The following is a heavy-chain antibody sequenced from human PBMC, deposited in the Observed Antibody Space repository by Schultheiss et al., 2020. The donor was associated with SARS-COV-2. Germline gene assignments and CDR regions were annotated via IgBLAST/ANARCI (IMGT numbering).Heavy chain of an antibody. CDR1: GGSISSSSYY. CDR2: INHSGST. J-gene: IGHJ4*02. D-gene: IGHD6-19*01. Sequence: SETLSLTCTVSGGSISSSSYYWGWIRQPPGKGLEWIGEINHSGSTNYNPSLKSRVTISVDTSKNQFSLKMSSVTAADTAVYYCARAAYSSAWYENWGQGTLVTVSS. CDR3: ARAAYSSAWYEN. V-gene: IGHV4-39*07.